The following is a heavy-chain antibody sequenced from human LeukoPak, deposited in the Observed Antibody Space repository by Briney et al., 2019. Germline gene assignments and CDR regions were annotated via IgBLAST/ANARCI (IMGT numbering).Heavy chain of an antibody. CDR3: ASYLYWWSDLGY. D-gene: IGHD2-8*02. Sequence: PGGSLRLSCAASGFTFSDYWMTWVRQAPGKGLEWVANIKPDGSERYHVDSVKGRFTISRDNAKNSLYPQMSSLRVEDMAVYYCASYLYWWSDLGYWGQGTLVTVSA. V-gene: IGHV3-7*01. J-gene: IGHJ4*02. CDR2: IKPDGSER. CDR1: GFTFSDYW.